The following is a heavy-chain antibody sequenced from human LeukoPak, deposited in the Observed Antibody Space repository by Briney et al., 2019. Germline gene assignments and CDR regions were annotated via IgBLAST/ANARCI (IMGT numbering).Heavy chain of an antibody. Sequence: ASVKVSCKASGYTFTGYYMHWVRQAPGQGLEWMGWINPNSGGTNYAQKFQGRVTMTRDTSISTAYMELSRLRSDDTAVYYCARAEDGRSDAFDIWGQGTMVTVSS. CDR2: INPNSGGT. CDR1: GYTFTGYY. CDR3: ARAEDGRSDAFDI. V-gene: IGHV1-2*02. J-gene: IGHJ3*02. D-gene: IGHD5-24*01.